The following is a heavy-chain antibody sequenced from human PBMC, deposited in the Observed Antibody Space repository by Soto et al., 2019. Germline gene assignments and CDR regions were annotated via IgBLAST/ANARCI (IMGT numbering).Heavy chain of an antibody. CDR1: GFTFNTYG. Sequence: QVQLVESGGGVVQPGGSLRLSCTTSGFTFNTYGMYWVRQAPGKGQEWVAIIWYDGSNKYYGDSVKGRFTISRDNSKNTLYLQMNSLRAEDTALYYCARGDCTGAYCYSWPFNYGVDVWGQGTTVTVSS. CDR2: IWYDGSNK. D-gene: IGHD2-15*01. J-gene: IGHJ6*02. V-gene: IGHV3-33*08. CDR3: ARGDCTGAYCYSWPFNYGVDV.